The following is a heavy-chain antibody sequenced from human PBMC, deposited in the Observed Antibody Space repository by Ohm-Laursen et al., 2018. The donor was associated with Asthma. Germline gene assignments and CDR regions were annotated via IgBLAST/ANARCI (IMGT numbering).Heavy chain of an antibody. Sequence: SLRLSCAASGFTFSDYYMSWIRQAPGKGLEWVSYISSSSSYTNYADSVKGRFTISRDSSKNTPYLQMNSLRAEDTAVYYCARSSGSYYPPFDYWGQGTLVTVSS. J-gene: IGHJ4*02. CDR2: ISSSSSYT. CDR3: ARSSGSYYPPFDY. D-gene: IGHD1-26*01. V-gene: IGHV3-11*06. CDR1: GFTFSDYY.